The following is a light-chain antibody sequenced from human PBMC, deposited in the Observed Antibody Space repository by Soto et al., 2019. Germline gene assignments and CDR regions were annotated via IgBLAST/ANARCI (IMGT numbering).Light chain of an antibody. V-gene: IGKV1-39*01. CDR2: GAS. J-gene: IGKJ1*01. CDR3: QQSYSNPWT. Sequence: DIQMTQSPSSLSASVGDRVTITCRASQSISTYLNWYLQKPGKAPKALIFGASSLKSGVPSRFSGSGSGTDFTLTISSLQPEDFATDVCQQSYSNPWTFGQGTNVDIK. CDR1: QSISTY.